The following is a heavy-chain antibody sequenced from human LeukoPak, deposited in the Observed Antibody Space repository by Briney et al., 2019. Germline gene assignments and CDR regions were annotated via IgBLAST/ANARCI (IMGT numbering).Heavy chain of an antibody. Sequence: TGGSLRLSCAASGFTFSSYAMSWVRQAPGKGLEWVSAISGSGGSTYYADSVKGRFTISRDNSKNTLYLQMNSLRAEDTAVYYCARSNDYYGSGSYAFDIWGQGTMVTVSS. V-gene: IGHV3-23*01. J-gene: IGHJ3*02. CDR2: ISGSGGST. CDR3: ARSNDYYGSGSYAFDI. CDR1: GFTFSSYA. D-gene: IGHD3-10*01.